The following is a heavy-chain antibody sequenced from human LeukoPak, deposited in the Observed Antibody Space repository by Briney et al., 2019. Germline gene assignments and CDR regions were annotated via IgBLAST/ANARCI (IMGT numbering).Heavy chain of an antibody. Sequence: PSETLSLTCSVSGGSIRSGRHHWAWVRQPPGKGLEFIGSLDESGRPYYNAPLKSRVTISEDSSGKRFSLNLSSVTAADTAVYFCARDLGGYPFFMDVWGRGTTVIVSS. D-gene: IGHD2-15*01. CDR2: LDESGRP. J-gene: IGHJ6*03. V-gene: IGHV4-39*07. CDR3: ARDLGGYPFFMDV. CDR1: GGSIRSGRHH.